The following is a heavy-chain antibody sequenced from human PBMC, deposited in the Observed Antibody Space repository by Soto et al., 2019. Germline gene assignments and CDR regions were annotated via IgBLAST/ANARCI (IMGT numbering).Heavy chain of an antibody. CDR2: ISSSGSTI. D-gene: IGHD3-3*01. Sequence: QVQLVESGGGLVKPGGSLRLSCAASGFTFSDYYMSWIRQAPGKGLEWVAYISSSGSTIYYADSVKGRFTISRDNAKKSLYMQMNSLRAEDTAVYYCARVERGSTIFGVVIPPFDYWGQGTLVTVSS. CDR1: GFTFSDYY. J-gene: IGHJ4*02. CDR3: ARVERGSTIFGVVIPPFDY. V-gene: IGHV3-11*01.